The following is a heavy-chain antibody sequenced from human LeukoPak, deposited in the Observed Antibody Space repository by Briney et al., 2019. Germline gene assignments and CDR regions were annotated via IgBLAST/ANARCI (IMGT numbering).Heavy chain of an antibody. CDR2: IYYSGST. CDR3: ARMYSSGWYTY. J-gene: IGHJ4*02. CDR1: GGSISSYY. V-gene: IGHV4-59*01. Sequence: EXXSLTCTVSGGSISSYYWSWVRQPPGKGLVWIGYIYYSGSTNYNPSLKSRVTISVDTSKTKFSLKLSSVTAADTAVYYCARMYSSGWYTYWGQGTLVTVSS. D-gene: IGHD6-19*01.